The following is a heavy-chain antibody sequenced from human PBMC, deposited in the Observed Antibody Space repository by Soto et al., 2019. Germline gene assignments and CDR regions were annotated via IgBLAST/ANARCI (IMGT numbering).Heavy chain of an antibody. V-gene: IGHV4-31*03. CDR3: ARERGYCSGGSCYPYYYYYYGMDV. CDR1: GGSISSGGYY. CDR2: IYYSGST. D-gene: IGHD2-15*01. Sequence: SETLSLTCTVSGGSISSGGYYWSWIRQHPGKGLEWIGYIYYSGSTYYNPSLQSRVTRSVDTSKNQFSLTLRSVTAADTAVYYCARERGYCSGGSCYPYYYYYYGMDVWGQGTTVTVSS. J-gene: IGHJ6*02.